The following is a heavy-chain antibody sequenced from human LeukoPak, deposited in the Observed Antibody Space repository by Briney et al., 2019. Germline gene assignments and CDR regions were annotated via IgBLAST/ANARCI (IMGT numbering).Heavy chain of an antibody. J-gene: IGHJ6*02. CDR3: AKGPMGYYYYGMDV. CDR2: ISWDGGST. Sequence: GGSLRLSCAASGFTFDDYTMHWVRQAPGKGLEWVSLISWDGGSTYYADSVKGRFTISRDNSKNSLYLQMNSLRTEDTALYYCAKGPMGYYYYGMDVWGQGTTVTVSS. V-gene: IGHV3-43*01. CDR1: GFTFDDYT. D-gene: IGHD5-24*01.